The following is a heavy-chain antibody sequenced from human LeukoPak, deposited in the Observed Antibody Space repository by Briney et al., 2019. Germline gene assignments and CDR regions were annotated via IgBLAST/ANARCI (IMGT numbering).Heavy chain of an antibody. CDR3: ARDKDWAFDY. V-gene: IGHV3-48*01. D-gene: IGHD3/OR15-3a*01. CDR1: GFTFSDYS. CDR2: IGSSGSTM. Sequence: GGSLRLSCAASGFTFSDYSLNWARQAPGKGLEWVSYIGSSGSTMYNADSVKGRFTISRDDAKNSLYLQMNGLRAEDTAVYYCARDKDWAFDYWGQGTLVTVSS. J-gene: IGHJ4*02.